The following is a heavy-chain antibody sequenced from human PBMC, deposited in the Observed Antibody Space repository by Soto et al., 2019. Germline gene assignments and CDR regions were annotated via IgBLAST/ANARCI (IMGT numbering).Heavy chain of an antibody. CDR2: IFWNDDK. CDR1: GFSFSTSGAG. D-gene: IGHD1-1*01. CDR3: AHRRGASTTGGAFDI. J-gene: IGHJ3*02. Sequence: QITVKESGPTLVTPTQTLTLTCTFSGFSFSTSGAGVGWIRQPPGKALEWLALIFWNDDKRYTPSLNSRLTITKEPSKSQVVLTMSNLDPVDTATYFCAHRRGASTTGGAFDIWGLGTKVTVSS. V-gene: IGHV2-5*01.